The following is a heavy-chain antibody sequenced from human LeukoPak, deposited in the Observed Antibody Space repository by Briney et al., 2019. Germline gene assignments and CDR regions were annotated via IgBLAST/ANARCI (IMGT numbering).Heavy chain of an antibody. D-gene: IGHD4-17*01. V-gene: IGHV3-23*01. CDR1: GFRFSTYA. CDR2: IRGSDGST. J-gene: IGHJ4*02. Sequence: GGSLSLSCAASGFRFSTYAMSWVRQAPGKGLEWVSSIRGSDGSTYYADSVKGRFAISRDNSKNTLYLQMNSLRAEDTAVYYCAKDVYGDYGGLDYWGQGTLVTVSS. CDR3: AKDVYGDYGGLDY.